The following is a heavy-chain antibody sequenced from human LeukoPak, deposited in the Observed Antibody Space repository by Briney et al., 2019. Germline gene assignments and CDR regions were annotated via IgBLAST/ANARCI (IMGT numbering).Heavy chain of an antibody. CDR1: GFTFSSSV. CDR2: LVAGSGHT. CDR3: AAELAVGRGCFDY. J-gene: IGHJ4*02. Sequence: SVKVSCKASGFTFSSSVFHWVRQARGQRLEWIGWLVAGSGHTSYAQSFQGRVTLTSDMSTSTSFMELNSLRDEDTAVYYCAAELAVGRGCFDYWGQGTLVTVSS. V-gene: IGHV1-58*01. D-gene: IGHD1-1*01.